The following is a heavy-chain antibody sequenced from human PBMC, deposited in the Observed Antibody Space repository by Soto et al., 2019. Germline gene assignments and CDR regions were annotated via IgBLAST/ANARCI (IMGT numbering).Heavy chain of an antibody. J-gene: IGHJ4*02. Sequence: QVQLQQWGAGLLKPSETLSLTCAVYGGSFSGYYWSWIRQPPGKGLEWIGEINHSGSTNYNPSLKSRVTISVDTSKNQFSLKLSSVTAADTAVYYCARSRVLLWFGTRQPFDYWGQGTLVTVSS. CDR2: INHSGST. D-gene: IGHD3-10*01. CDR3: ARSRVLLWFGTRQPFDY. V-gene: IGHV4-34*01. CDR1: GGSFSGYY.